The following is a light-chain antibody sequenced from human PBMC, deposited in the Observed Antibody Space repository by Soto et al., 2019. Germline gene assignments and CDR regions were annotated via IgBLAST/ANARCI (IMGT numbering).Light chain of an antibody. CDR3: QQDNNLPRT. CDR2: GAS. V-gene: IGKV3-15*01. CDR1: QSVSSN. Sequence: IVMTLSPATLSVCPGERATLSCRASQSVSSNLAWYQQKPGQAPRLLIYGASTRATGIPARFSGSGSGTEFTLTISSLQSEDFAVYYCQQDNNLPRTFGQGTKV. J-gene: IGKJ1*01.